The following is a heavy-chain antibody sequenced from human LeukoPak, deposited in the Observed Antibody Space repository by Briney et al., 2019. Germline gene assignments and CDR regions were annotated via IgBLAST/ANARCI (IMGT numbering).Heavy chain of an antibody. CDR1: GFTFSSYE. D-gene: IGHD5-12*01. CDR3: AREGGYGRDFDY. Sequence: GGSLRLSSAASGFTFSSYEMNWVRQAPGKGLEWVSYISSSGSTIYYADSVKGRFTISRDNAKNSLYLQMNSLRAEDTAVYYCAREGGYGRDFDYWGQGTLVTVSS. J-gene: IGHJ4*02. CDR2: ISSSGSTI. V-gene: IGHV3-48*03.